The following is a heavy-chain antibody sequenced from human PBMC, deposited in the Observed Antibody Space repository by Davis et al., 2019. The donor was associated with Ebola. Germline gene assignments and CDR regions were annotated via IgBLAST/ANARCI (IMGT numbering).Heavy chain of an antibody. CDR2: IYNSGHT. CDR3: ASLLGYFSGGSCYSS. V-gene: IGHV4-59*11. Sequence: PSETLSLTCTVSGGSMSTHYWSWIRQPPGKGLEWIGYIYNSGHTNYNPSLKSRVTILVDTSKNQFTLKLSSVTAADTAVYYCASLLGYFSGGSCYSSWGQGTLVTVSS. CDR1: GGSMSTHY. J-gene: IGHJ4*02. D-gene: IGHD2-15*01.